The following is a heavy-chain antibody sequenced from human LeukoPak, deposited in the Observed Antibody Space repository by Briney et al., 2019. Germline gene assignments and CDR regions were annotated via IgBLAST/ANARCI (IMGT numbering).Heavy chain of an antibody. CDR2: IYYSGST. CDR3: ARGNVSGDYGY. V-gene: IGHV4-59*08. CDR1: GGSISSYY. J-gene: IGHJ4*02. D-gene: IGHD4-17*01. Sequence: SETLSLTCTVSGGSISSYYWSWIRQPPGKGLEWFGYIYYSGSTNYNPSLKSRVTISVDTSKNQFSLKLSSVTAADTAVYYCARGNVSGDYGYWGQGTLVTVSS.